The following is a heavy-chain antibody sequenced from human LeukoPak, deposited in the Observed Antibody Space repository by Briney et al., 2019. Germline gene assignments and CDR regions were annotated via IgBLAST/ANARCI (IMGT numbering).Heavy chain of an antibody. CDR1: GFTFSGSA. V-gene: IGHV3-73*01. CDR2: VRSKANSYAT. CDR3: TRGYSYGNEDDY. D-gene: IGHD5-18*01. Sequence: PGGSLKLSCAASGFTFSGSAMHWVRQASGKGLEWVGRVRSKANSYATAYAASVKGRFTISRDDSKNTAYLQMNSLKTEDTAVYYCTRGYSYGNEDDYWGQGTLVTVSS. J-gene: IGHJ4*02.